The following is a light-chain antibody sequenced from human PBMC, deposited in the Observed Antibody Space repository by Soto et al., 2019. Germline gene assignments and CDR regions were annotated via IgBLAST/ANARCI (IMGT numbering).Light chain of an antibody. CDR1: SSNIGSTYD. Sequence: QSVLTQPPSVSGAPGQRVTISCTGSSSNIGSTYDVQWYQQLPGTAPKLLIHGNTDRPSGVPDRFSGSKSGTSASLAITGLQEDDEADYYCQSYDDSLSVLYVFGTGTKVTAL. V-gene: IGLV1-40*01. CDR2: GNT. J-gene: IGLJ1*01. CDR3: QSYDDSLSVLYV.